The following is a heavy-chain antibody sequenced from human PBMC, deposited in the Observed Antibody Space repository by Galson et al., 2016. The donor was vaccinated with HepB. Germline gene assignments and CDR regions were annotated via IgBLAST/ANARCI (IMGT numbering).Heavy chain of an antibody. J-gene: IGHJ6*02. CDR2: ISYDGSDK. CDR3: AKDVWRGSGTDYYGMDV. Sequence: SLRLSCAAYGFTFSSYGMHWVRQAPGKGLEWVAVISYDGSDKYYADSVKGRFTISRDNSKNTLYLQMRSLRAEDTAVYYCAKDVWRGSGTDYYGMDVWGQGTTVTVSS. CDR1: GFTFSSYG. D-gene: IGHD1-1*01. V-gene: IGHV3-30*18.